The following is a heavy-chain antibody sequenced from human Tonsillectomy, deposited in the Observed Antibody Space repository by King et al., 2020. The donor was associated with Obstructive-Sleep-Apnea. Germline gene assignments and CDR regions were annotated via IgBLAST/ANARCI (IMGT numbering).Heavy chain of an antibody. CDR3: ARLHGYFISIKDDY. CDR2: LNPNNGAT. J-gene: IGHJ4*02. CDR1: GHTLVGYY. V-gene: IGHV1-2*02. D-gene: IGHD2-2*03. Sequence: QLVQSGAEVKKPGASVKVSCKTSGHTLVGYYLHWVRQAPGQGLEWVGWLNPNNGATTYAQKFQGRVSMTRDTSITTGYMELSSLTSDDTAVYYCARLHGYFISIKDDYWGQGTLVSVSS.